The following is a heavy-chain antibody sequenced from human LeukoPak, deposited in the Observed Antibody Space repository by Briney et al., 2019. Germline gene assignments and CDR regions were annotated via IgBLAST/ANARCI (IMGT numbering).Heavy chain of an antibody. J-gene: IGHJ5*02. Sequence: GESLRISRKGSGYSFTSYWITWVRLMPGEGLEWMGTIDPGDSYTNYSPSFQGHVTISVDRSITTAYLQWSSLKASDTAIYYCARRRADSSGYFYGGFDPWGQGTLVTVSS. CDR1: GYSFTSYW. CDR2: IDPGDSYT. CDR3: ARRRADSSGYFYGGFDP. D-gene: IGHD3-22*01. V-gene: IGHV5-10-1*01.